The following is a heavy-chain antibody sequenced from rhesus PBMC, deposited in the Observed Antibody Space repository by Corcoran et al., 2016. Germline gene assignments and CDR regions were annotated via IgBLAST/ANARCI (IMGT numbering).Heavy chain of an antibody. J-gene: IGHJ6*01. CDR3: AKEGVAAAAYYGLDS. Sequence: EVQLVESGGGLAKPGGSLRLSCAASGFTFSSYWMNWVRQTPGKGLDWISTINSGGGSTYYADSVKGQFTIAKDNSKNTLSLQMNSLRTEDTAVYYCAKEGVAAAAYYGLDSWGQGVVVTVSS. V-gene: IGHV3S42*01. D-gene: IGHD6-31*01. CDR2: INSGGGST. CDR1: GFTFSSYW.